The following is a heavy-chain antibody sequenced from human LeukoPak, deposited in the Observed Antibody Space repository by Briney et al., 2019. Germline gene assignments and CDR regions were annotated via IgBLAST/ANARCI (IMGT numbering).Heavy chain of an antibody. Sequence: GGSLRLSCEASGFTFSSYSMNWVRQAPGEGLEWISYISTSTTTIYYANSVKGRFTLSRDNAKKSLYLQMNSLRVEDTGVYYCASWGEGALDNWGQGTLVTVSS. CDR1: GFTFSSYS. CDR2: ISTSTTTI. D-gene: IGHD1-26*01. CDR3: ASWGEGALDN. V-gene: IGHV3-48*01. J-gene: IGHJ4*02.